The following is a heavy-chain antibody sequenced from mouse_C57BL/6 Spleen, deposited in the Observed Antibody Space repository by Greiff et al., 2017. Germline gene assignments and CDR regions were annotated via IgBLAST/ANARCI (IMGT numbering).Heavy chain of an antibody. V-gene: IGHV5-4*01. CDR3: ARDYDYDVWYYAMDY. CDR2: ISDGGSYT. CDR1: GFTFSSYA. J-gene: IGHJ4*01. D-gene: IGHD2-4*01. Sequence: EVMLVESGGGLVKPGGSLKLSCAASGFTFSSYAMSWVRQTPEKRLEWVATISDGGSYTYYPDNVKGRFTISRDNAKNNLYLQMSHLKSEDTAMYYVARDYDYDVWYYAMDYWGQGTSVTVSS.